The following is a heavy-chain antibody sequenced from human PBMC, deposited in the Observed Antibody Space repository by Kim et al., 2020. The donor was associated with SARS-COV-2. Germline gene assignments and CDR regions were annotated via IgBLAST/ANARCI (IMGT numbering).Heavy chain of an antibody. Sequence: SETLSLTCTVSGGSISSYYWSWIRQPPGKGLEWIGYIYYSGSTNYNPSLKSRVTISVDTSKNQFSLKLSSVTAADTAVYYCARGYYSTYYTFDPWGQGTLVTVSS. D-gene: IGHD3-10*01. CDR2: IYYSGST. CDR1: GGSISSYY. CDR3: ARGYYSTYYTFDP. V-gene: IGHV4-59*13. J-gene: IGHJ5*02.